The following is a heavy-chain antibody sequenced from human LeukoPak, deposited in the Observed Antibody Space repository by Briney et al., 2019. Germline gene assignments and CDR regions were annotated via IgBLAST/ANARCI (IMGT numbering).Heavy chain of an antibody. CDR2: ISYNGGRK. D-gene: IGHD3-22*01. CDR3: ARQEARNYYYEGLDY. V-gene: IGHV3-30*03. J-gene: IGHJ4*02. CDR1: GFTFSSYS. Sequence: GGSLRLSCAASGFTFSSYSMNWVRQAPGKGLEWVALISYNGGRKDYADSVKGRFTIDRGNSKNTVYLQMNSLRPDDTAIYFCARQEARNYYYEGLDYWGQGNLVTVSS.